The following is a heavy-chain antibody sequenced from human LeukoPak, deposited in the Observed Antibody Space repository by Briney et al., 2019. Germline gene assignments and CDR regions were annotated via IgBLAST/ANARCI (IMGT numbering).Heavy chain of an antibody. CDR2: ISPNGGRT. Sequence: GGSLRLSCAASGFTFSTDAMTWVRQGPGKGLQWVSSISPNGGRTYYADSVKGRFTISRDNSKNRLYLQMYTLRAEDTAAYFCAKASTVLKPIDYWGQGTLVTVSS. CDR3: AKASTVLKPIDY. V-gene: IGHV3-23*01. CDR1: GFTFSTDA. J-gene: IGHJ4*02. D-gene: IGHD1-14*01.